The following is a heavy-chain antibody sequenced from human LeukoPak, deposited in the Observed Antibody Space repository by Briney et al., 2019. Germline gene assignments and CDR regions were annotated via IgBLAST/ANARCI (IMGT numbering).Heavy chain of an antibody. CDR2: ISGSGGST. CDR3: AKQAVVVPAVTYYFDY. J-gene: IGHJ4*02. Sequence: GGSLRLSCAASGFTFSSYDMSWVRQAPGKGLEWVSAISGSGGSTYYADSVKGRFTISRDNSKNTLYLQMNSLRAEDTAVYYCAKQAVVVPAVTYYFDYWGQGTLVTVSS. CDR1: GFTFSSYD. V-gene: IGHV3-23*01. D-gene: IGHD2-2*01.